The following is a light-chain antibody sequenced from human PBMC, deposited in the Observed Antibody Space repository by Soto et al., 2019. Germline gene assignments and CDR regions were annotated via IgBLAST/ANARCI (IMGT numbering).Light chain of an antibody. CDR1: QSVSSNY. J-gene: IGKJ2*01. V-gene: IGKV3-20*01. CDR2: GTS. CDR3: QQYDSSLYT. Sequence: ETGLTQSPGTLSLSPGERDTLSFRASQSVSSNYLAWYQQKPGQAPRLLIYGTSTRATGIPDRFSGSGSGTDFTLTISRLEPEDFAVYYCQQYDSSLYTFDQGTKLEIK.